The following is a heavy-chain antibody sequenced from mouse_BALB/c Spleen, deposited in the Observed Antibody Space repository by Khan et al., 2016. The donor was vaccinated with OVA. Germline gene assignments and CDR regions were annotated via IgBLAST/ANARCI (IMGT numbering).Heavy chain of an antibody. J-gene: IGHJ2*01. CDR3: TRDRNYYGSSFYFDY. V-gene: IGHV5-6-4*01. D-gene: IGHD1-1*01. Sequence: EVELVESGGGLVKPGGSLKLSRAASGFAFSSYSMSWVRQTPEKRLEWVATITSGGSYTYYPDSVKGRFTISRDNAKNTLYLQMSSLKSEDTAMYYCTRDRNYYGSSFYFDYWGQGTTLTVSS. CDR1: GFAFSSYS. CDR2: ITSGGSYT.